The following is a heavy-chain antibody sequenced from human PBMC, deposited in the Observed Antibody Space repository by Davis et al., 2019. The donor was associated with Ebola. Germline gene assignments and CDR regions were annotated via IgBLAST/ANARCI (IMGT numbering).Heavy chain of an antibody. D-gene: IGHD5-18*01. V-gene: IGHV1-8*02. Sequence: ASVKVSCKASGGTFSSYAISWVRLVPGQGLEWMGWMNPNTEKTGYAPKFQGRVTMTWDNSISTAFMEVRSLTSDDTSVYYCARGGYSYGYGLDFWGQGSLVTVTS. CDR2: MNPNTEKT. CDR1: GGTFSSYA. CDR3: ARGGYSYGYGLDF. J-gene: IGHJ4*02.